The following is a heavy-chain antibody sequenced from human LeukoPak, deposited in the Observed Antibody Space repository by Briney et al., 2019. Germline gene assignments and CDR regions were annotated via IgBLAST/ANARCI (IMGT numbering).Heavy chain of an antibody. J-gene: IGHJ4*02. CDR1: DDSLSSFY. Sequence: SETLSLTCIVSDDSLSSFYWSWIRQPPGKGLEWIGNIYYRGNTTYNSSLKSRVTMSVDTSETQLSLKLNSVTATDTAVYYCARGDAYHRHWGQGTLVTVSS. CDR2: IYYRGNT. V-gene: IGHV4-59*08. CDR3: ARGDAYHRH. D-gene: IGHD5-24*01.